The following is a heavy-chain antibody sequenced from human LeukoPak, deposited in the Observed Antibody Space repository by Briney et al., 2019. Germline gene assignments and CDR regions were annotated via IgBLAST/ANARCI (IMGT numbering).Heavy chain of an antibody. CDR1: GGSVSSGSYY. V-gene: IGHV4-61*01. CDR3: AREGGGVDTPAHFDY. Sequence: SETLSLTCTVSGGSVSSGSYYWSWIRQPPGKGLEWIGYIYYSGSTNYNPSLKSRVTISVDTSKNQFSLKLSSVTAADTAVYYCAREGGGVDTPAHFDYWGQGTLVTVSS. D-gene: IGHD5-18*01. CDR2: IYYSGST. J-gene: IGHJ4*02.